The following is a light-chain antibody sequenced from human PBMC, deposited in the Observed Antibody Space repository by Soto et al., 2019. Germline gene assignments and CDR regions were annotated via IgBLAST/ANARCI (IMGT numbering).Light chain of an antibody. CDR3: FSFTTTSTHV. Sequence: QSVLTQPRSVSGSPGQSVTISCNGTSSDVGGYNYVSWYQQHPGKAPKFMIYDVSTRPSGVPERFSGSKSGNTASLTISGLQAEDEADYFCFSFTTTSTHVFGTGTKVTVL. J-gene: IGLJ1*01. CDR2: DVS. V-gene: IGLV2-11*01. CDR1: SSDVGGYNY.